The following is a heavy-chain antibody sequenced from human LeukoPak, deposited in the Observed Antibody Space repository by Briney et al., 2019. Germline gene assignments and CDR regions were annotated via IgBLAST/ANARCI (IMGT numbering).Heavy chain of an antibody. Sequence: PSETLSLTCTVSGGSISSYYWSWIRQPPGKGLEWIGYIYYSGSTNYNPSLKSRVTISVDTSKNQFSLKLSSVTAADTAVYYCARGTQWLVLPGYGMDVWGQGTTVTVSS. CDR1: GGSISSYY. D-gene: IGHD6-19*01. J-gene: IGHJ6*02. CDR3: ARGTQWLVLPGYGMDV. V-gene: IGHV4-59*01. CDR2: IYYSGST.